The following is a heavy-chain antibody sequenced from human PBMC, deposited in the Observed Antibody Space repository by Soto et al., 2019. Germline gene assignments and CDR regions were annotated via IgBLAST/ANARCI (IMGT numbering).Heavy chain of an antibody. D-gene: IGHD3-16*01. CDR1: SGSISSYY. CDR2: IYHRGST. Sequence: QVQLQESGPGLVKPSETLSLTCTVSSGSISSYYWAWIRQPPGKALEWIGYIYHRGSTNYNPSLKSRVTMPVDKSKHQFSLKVGSVTAADTAVYYCAKLTALNWFDPWGQGTLVTVSS. V-gene: IGHV4-59*08. CDR3: AKLTALNWFDP. J-gene: IGHJ5*02.